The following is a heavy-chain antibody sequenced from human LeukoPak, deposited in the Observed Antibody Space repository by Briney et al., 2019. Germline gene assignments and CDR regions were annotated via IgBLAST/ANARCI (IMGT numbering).Heavy chain of an antibody. CDR1: GGTFSSYA. J-gene: IGHJ6*03. V-gene: IGHV1-69*05. D-gene: IGHD5-18*01. Sequence: ASVKVSCKASGGTFSSYAISWVRQAPGQGLEWMGGIIPIFGTANYAQKFQGRVTITTDESTSTAYMELSSLRSEDTAVYYCARSRSSYGPLYYYYYMDVWGKGTTVTVSS. CDR3: ARSRSSYGPLYYYYYMDV. CDR2: IIPIFGTA.